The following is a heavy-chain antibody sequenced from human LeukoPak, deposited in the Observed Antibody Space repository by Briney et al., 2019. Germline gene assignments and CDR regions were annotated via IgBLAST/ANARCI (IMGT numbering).Heavy chain of an antibody. CDR2: INPSGGST. CDR3: ARPGVDLTGYYYFDY. Sequence: ASVKVSCKASGYTFTTYYMHWARQAPGQGLEWMGIINPSGGSTSYAQKFQGRVTMTRDTSTSTVYMELSSLRSEDTAVYYCARPGVDLTGYYYFDYWGQGTLVTVSS. J-gene: IGHJ4*02. D-gene: IGHD3-9*01. V-gene: IGHV1-46*01. CDR1: GYTFTTYY.